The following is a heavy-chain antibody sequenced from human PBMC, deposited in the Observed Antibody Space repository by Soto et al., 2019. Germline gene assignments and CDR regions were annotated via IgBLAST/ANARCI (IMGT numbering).Heavy chain of an antibody. CDR1: GGDFLSYT. CDR3: AQMWFGELGHGMDV. CDR2: IIPILDVA. V-gene: IGHV1-69*02. Sequence: QLVHSGAEVKKPGSSVKVSCKASGGDFLSYTISWVRQAPGQGPEWMGTIIPILDVAKNAQKFQGRVAITADKATSTVYMQLRSLRADDTAVYYCAQMWFGELGHGMDVWGQGTTITVSS. D-gene: IGHD3-10*01. J-gene: IGHJ6*02.